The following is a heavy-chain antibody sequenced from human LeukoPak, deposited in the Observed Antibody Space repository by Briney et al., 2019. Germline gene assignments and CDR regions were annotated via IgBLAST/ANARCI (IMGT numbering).Heavy chain of an antibody. V-gene: IGHV1-2*02. D-gene: IGHD4/OR15-4a*01. CDR2: INPNSGGT. CDR3: ARGVLADMRFNDY. J-gene: IGHJ4*02. Sequence: GASVKVSCKASGYTFTGYYMHWVRQAPGQGLEWMGWINPNSGGTNYAQKFQGRVTMTRDTSISTAYMELSRLRSDDTAVYYCARGVLADMRFNDYWGQGTLVTVSS. CDR1: GYTFTGYY.